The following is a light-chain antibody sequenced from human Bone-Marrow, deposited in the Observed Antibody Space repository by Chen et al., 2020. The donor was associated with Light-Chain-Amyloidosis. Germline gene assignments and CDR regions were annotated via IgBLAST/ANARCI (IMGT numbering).Light chain of an antibody. CDR2: DDS. Sequence: SYVLTQTSSVSVAPGQTATIACGGNNIGSTSVHWYQQTPGQAPLLVVYDDSDRPSGIPERLSGSNSGNTATLTISRVEAGDEADHYCQVWDRSSDRPVFGGGTKLTVL. CDR3: QVWDRSSDRPV. CDR1: NIGSTS. J-gene: IGLJ3*02. V-gene: IGLV3-21*02.